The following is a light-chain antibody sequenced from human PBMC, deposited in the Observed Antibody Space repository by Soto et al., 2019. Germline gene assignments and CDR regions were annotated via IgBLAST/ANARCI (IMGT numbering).Light chain of an antibody. CDR2: GAS. CDR1: DAVSNC. V-gene: IGKV1-5*01. CDR3: QQRSNWPRT. J-gene: IGKJ1*01. Sequence: RVSIPCRSIDAVSNCLAWYQQKPGQAPKLLISGASSMQSGVPSRFSGSASGTDFTLTISSLEPDDFAVYYCQQRSNWPRTFGQGTKVDIK.